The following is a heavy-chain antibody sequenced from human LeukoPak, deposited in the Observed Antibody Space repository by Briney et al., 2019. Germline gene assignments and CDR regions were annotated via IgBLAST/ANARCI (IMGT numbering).Heavy chain of an antibody. V-gene: IGHV3-23*01. CDR3: AKSRGSGSNMARGVNFDY. CDR1: GFTFSSYE. D-gene: IGHD3-10*01. CDR2: ISSSGRIT. J-gene: IGHJ4*02. Sequence: GGSLRLSCAASGFTFSSYEMNWVRQAPGKGLEWVSYISSSGRITYYADSVKGRFTISRDNSKNTLFLQMNTLRAEDTAVYYCAKSRGSGSNMARGVNFDYWGQGTLVTVSS.